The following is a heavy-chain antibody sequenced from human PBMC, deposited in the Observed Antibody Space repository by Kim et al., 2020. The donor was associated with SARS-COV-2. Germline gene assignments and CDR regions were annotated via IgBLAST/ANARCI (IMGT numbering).Heavy chain of an antibody. CDR1: GFTFSDYY. Sequence: GGSLRLSCAASGFTFSDYYMSWIRQAPGKGLEWLSYISNSGITTYHADSVKGRFTISRDNAKNSLYLQMNSLRVDDTAVYFCARERDYYDTSGVGGAYWGQGTLVTVSS. CDR3: ARERDYYDTSGVGGAY. J-gene: IGHJ4*02. CDR2: ISNSGITT. V-gene: IGHV3-11*01. D-gene: IGHD3-22*01.